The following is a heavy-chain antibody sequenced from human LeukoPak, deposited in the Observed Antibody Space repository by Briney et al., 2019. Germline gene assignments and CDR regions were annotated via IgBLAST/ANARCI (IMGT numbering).Heavy chain of an antibody. V-gene: IGHV1-46*01. Sequence: ASVKVSCKSSGDTLANEYMHWVRQAPGQGLEWMGLINLNTGSPAYAQNFQGRVTMTRDTSTGTVYMKLSSLRSDDTAVYFCARDSSPGPQYIWGQGTLVTVSS. D-gene: IGHD6-6*01. CDR1: GDTLANEY. J-gene: IGHJ4*02. CDR2: INLNTGSP. CDR3: ARDSSPGPQYI.